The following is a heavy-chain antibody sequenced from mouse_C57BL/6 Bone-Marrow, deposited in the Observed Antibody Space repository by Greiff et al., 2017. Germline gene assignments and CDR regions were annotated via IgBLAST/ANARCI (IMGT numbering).Heavy chain of an antibody. V-gene: IGHV1-82*01. CDR1: GYAFSSSW. CDR3: AKDYGGNFDY. D-gene: IGHD1-1*01. CDR2: IYPGDGGT. J-gene: IGHJ2*01. Sequence: ESGPELVKPGASVKISCKASGYAFSSSWMNWVKQRPGKGLEWIGRIYPGDGGTNYNGKFKGKATLTADKSSSTAYMQLSSLTSEDSAVYYCAKDYGGNFDYWGQGTTLTVSA.